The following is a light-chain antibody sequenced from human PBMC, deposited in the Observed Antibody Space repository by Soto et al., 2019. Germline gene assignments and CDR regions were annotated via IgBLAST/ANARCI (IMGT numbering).Light chain of an antibody. CDR3: QQFNSYPIT. CDR2: EAS. Sequence: IRMTQSPSSLSASTGDRVTIPCRASQGISRWLTWYQQKPGKAPKLLIYEASSLESGVPSRFSGSGSGTEFTLTIGGLQPDDFATYYCQQFNSYPITSGQGTRLEIK. J-gene: IGKJ5*01. V-gene: IGKV1-5*01. CDR1: QGISRW.